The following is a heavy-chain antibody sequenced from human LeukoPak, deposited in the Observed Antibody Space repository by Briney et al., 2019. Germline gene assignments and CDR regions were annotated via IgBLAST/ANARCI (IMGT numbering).Heavy chain of an antibody. CDR2: ISGSGSSI. Sequence: GGSLRLSCAAPGFTFSSYEMNWVRQAPGKGLEWVSYISGSGSSIYYADSAKGRFTISRDISKNTLYLQMNSLRAEDTAVYYCARGTVTAPDYWGQGTLVTVSS. CDR3: ARGTVTAPDY. CDR1: GFTFSSYE. V-gene: IGHV3-48*03. D-gene: IGHD4-17*01. J-gene: IGHJ4*02.